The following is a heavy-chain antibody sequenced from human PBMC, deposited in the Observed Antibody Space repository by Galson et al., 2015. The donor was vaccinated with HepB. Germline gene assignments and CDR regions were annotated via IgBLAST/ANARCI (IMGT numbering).Heavy chain of an antibody. J-gene: IGHJ4*02. CDR2: ISSSSSYI. Sequence: SLRLSCAASGFTFSSYSMNWVRQAPGKGLEWVSSISSSSSYIYYADSVKGRFTISRDNAKNSLYLQMNSLRAEDTAVYYCARDPGGFHSSSHGGLDYWGQGTLVTVSS. V-gene: IGHV3-21*01. CDR3: ARDPGGFHSSSHGGLDY. D-gene: IGHD6-6*01. CDR1: GFTFSSYS.